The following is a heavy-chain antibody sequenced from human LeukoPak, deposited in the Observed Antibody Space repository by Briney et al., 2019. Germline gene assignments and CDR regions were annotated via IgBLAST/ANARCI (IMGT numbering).Heavy chain of an antibody. CDR3: AKGLTNLGDD. V-gene: IGHV3-23*01. Sequence: GGSLRLACAASGFTFSTYAMSWVRQAPGKGLEWVSGLSGSGSSAYYADSVKGRFTISRDNSKNTLYLQMNSLRPEDTAVYYCAKGLTNLGDDWGQGTLVTVSS. J-gene: IGHJ4*02. CDR2: LSGSGSSA. CDR1: GFTFSTYA. D-gene: IGHD3-9*01.